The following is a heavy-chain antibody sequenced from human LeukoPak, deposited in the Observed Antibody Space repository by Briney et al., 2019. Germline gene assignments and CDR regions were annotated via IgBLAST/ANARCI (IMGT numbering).Heavy chain of an antibody. V-gene: IGHV3-23*01. J-gene: IGHJ4*02. D-gene: IGHD2/OR15-2a*01. Sequence: GGSLRLSWAASGFSFNDCTMNWVRQAPGKGLEWVAVISNDGTTYYIDSVKGRFTISRDNSKNTLYLQMNGLRAEDTAVYFCAKRVINNPFDNWGQGTLVTVSS. CDR1: GFSFNDCT. CDR2: ISNDGTT. CDR3: AKRVINNPFDN.